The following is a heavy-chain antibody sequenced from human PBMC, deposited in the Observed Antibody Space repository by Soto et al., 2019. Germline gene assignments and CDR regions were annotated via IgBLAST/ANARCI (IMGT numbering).Heavy chain of an antibody. D-gene: IGHD3-16*01. Sequence: SETLSLTCTVSGGSINDFAYYWGWIRQPPGKGLEWIGTVYHNENTYYNPSLKSRVTISVDTAKNQFSLKVTSVTAADTAIYFCARRERYYGSPGWFDPWGQGTLVTVSS. J-gene: IGHJ5*02. V-gene: IGHV4-39*01. CDR2: VYHNENT. CDR1: GGSINDFAYY. CDR3: ARRERYYGSPGWFDP.